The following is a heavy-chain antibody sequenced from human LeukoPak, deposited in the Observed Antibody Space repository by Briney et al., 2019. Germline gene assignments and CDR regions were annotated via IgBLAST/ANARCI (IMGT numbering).Heavy chain of an antibody. Sequence: PGGSLRLSCAASGFTFSSYGMHWVRQAPGKGLEWVSSISSSSSYIYYADSVKGRFTISRDNAKNSLYLQMNSLRAEDTAVYYCASHGRLVGATTDFDYWGQGTLVTVSS. CDR1: GFTFSSYG. V-gene: IGHV3-21*01. D-gene: IGHD1-26*01. CDR2: ISSSSSYI. CDR3: ASHGRLVGATTDFDY. J-gene: IGHJ4*02.